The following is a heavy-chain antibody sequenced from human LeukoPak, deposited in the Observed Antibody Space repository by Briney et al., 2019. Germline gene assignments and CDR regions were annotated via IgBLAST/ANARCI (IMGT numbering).Heavy chain of an antibody. CDR3: ARVLRRDGYNRYFDY. D-gene: IGHD5-24*01. Sequence: ASVKVSCKASGYTFTGYYIHWVRQAPGQGLEWMGWINPNSGVTNYAQKFQGRVTMTRDTPITTAFMELSRLRSDDTAVYYCARVLRRDGYNRYFDYWGQGTLVTVSS. CDR1: GYTFTGYY. J-gene: IGHJ4*02. V-gene: IGHV1-2*02. CDR2: INPNSGVT.